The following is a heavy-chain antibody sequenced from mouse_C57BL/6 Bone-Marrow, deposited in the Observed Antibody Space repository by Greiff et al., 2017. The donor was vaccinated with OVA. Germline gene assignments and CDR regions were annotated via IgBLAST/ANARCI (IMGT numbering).Heavy chain of an antibody. J-gene: IGHJ4*01. Sequence: VQLQQSGPELVKPGASVKISCKASGYSFTGYYMNWVKQSPEKSLEWIGEINPSTGGTTYNQKFKAKATLTVDKSTSTAYMQLKSLPSEDSAVYYCAPLSYYAMDYWGQGTSVTVSS. V-gene: IGHV1-42*01. CDR1: GYSFTGYY. CDR3: APLSYYAMDY. CDR2: INPSTGGT.